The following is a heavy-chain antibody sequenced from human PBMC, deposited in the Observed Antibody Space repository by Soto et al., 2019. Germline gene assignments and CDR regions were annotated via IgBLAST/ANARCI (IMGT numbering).Heavy chain of an antibody. CDR2: IYGSGRGI. D-gene: IGHD2-21*01. Sequence: GGSLRLSCTASGLPHSSFAMMWVRQAPGKGLECVSGIYGSGRGIEYADSAKGRFTISRDNSKNTVYLQMTDLRADDTAVYYCAKDAVYNDGLWLMDHWGQGTQVTVSS. J-gene: IGHJ4*02. V-gene: IGHV3-23*05. CDR3: AKDAVYNDGLWLMDH. CDR1: GLPHSSFA.